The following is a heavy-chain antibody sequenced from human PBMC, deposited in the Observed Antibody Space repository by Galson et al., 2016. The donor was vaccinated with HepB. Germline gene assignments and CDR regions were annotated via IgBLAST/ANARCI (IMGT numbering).Heavy chain of an antibody. J-gene: IGHJ4*02. D-gene: IGHD6-13*01. CDR3: ARDSTAWYTFDY. CDR2: ISRSGSDI. V-gene: IGHV3-21*06. CDR1: GFPFNRYS. Sequence: SLRLSCAASGFPFNRYSMNWVRQAPGKGLEWVASISRSGSDIYYADSVKGRFIISRGNGQNSLSLQMNRLRGDDTAFYYCARDSTAWYTFDYWGQGVLLIVSS.